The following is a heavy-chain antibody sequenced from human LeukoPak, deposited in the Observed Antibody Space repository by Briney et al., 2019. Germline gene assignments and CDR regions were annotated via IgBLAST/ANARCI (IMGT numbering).Heavy chain of an antibody. Sequence: PSETLSLTCAVYGGSFSGYYWSWIRQPPGKGLEWIGEINHSGSTNYNPSLKSRVTISVDTSKNQFSLKLSSVTAADTAVYYCARVECSSTSCYIGSWFDPRGQGTLVTVSS. CDR1: GGSFSGYY. D-gene: IGHD2-2*02. CDR2: INHSGST. CDR3: ARVECSSTSCYIGSWFDP. J-gene: IGHJ5*02. V-gene: IGHV4-34*01.